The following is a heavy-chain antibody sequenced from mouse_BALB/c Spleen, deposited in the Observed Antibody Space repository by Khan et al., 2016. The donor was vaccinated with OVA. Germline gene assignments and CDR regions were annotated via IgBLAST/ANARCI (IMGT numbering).Heavy chain of an antibody. CDR3: ARSSDY. CDR2: INPSNGRT. J-gene: IGHJ2*01. CDR1: GYTFTSYW. Sequence: VQLQQPGAELVKPGASVKLSCKASGYTFTSYWMHWVKQRPGQGLEWIGEINPSNGRTNYNEKFKSKATLTVDKSSSTAYMRLSSLTSEDSAVYYCARSSDYWGQGTTLTVSS. V-gene: IGHV1S81*02.